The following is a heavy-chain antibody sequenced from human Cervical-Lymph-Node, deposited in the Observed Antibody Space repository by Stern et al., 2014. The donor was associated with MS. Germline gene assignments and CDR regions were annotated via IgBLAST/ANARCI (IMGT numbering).Heavy chain of an antibody. V-gene: IGHV5-51*01. CDR2: IYPGDSET. J-gene: IGHJ4*02. Sequence: MQLVQSGAELIRPGESLKISCKGAGFKFSIYWIAWVRQMPGKGLARMGIIYPGDSETRSSPSFQGQVPMSADKSTSTAYLQWSSLNASDTAMYFCARQTTAWSSDVWGQGTLVTVSS. D-gene: IGHD1-14*01. CDR1: GFKFSIYW. CDR3: ARQTTAWSSDV.